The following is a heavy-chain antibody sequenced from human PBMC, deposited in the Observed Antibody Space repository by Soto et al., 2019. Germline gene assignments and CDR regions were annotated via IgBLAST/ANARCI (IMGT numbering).Heavy chain of an antibody. CDR3: ARPPGYISDWYYFDL. V-gene: IGHV1-2*02. D-gene: IGHD3-9*01. J-gene: IGHJ4*02. Sequence: SVKVSCNASGYTFTGYYMHWVRQAPVQGFEWMGRISPKSGGTNYAQKFEGRVTMTWDTSLKTAYMELSSLISEDTAVYYCARPPGYISDWYYFDLWGQGTLVTVSS. CDR1: GYTFTGYY. CDR2: ISPKSGGT.